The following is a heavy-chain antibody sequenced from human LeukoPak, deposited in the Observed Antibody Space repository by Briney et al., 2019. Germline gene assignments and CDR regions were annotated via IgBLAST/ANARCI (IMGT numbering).Heavy chain of an antibody. D-gene: IGHD3-10*01. CDR3: AKGMAAYGSGSLFDY. CDR2: IKQDGSAK. Sequence: GGSLRLSCAASGFTFNRYWMSWVRQAPGKERQWVANIKQDGSAKYYVDSVKGRFTISRDNSKKTLYLQMNSVRAEDTAVYYCAKGMAAYGSGSLFDYWGQGTLVTVSS. V-gene: IGHV3-7*01. CDR1: GFTFNRYW. J-gene: IGHJ4*02.